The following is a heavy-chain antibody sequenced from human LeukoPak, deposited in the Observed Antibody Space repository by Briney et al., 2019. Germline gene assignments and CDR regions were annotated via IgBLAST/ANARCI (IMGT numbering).Heavy chain of an antibody. D-gene: IGHD3-22*01. CDR1: GGTFSNYA. CDR3: ARDSPTNYYDAG. CDR2: IIPMFGVA. V-gene: IGHV1-69*10. J-gene: IGHJ4*02. Sequence: SVKVSCKASGGTFSNYAISWVRQAPGQGLEWMGGIIPMFGVANYAQKFQGRVTMTADKSTSIAYMELSSLRSEDTAVYYCARDSPTNYYDAGWGQGTLVTVSS.